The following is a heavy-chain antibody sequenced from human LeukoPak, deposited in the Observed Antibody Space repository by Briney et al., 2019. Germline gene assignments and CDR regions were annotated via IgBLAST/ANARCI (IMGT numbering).Heavy chain of an antibody. V-gene: IGHV1-18*01. CDR1: GYTFTSYG. D-gene: IGHD2-2*01. J-gene: IGHJ4*02. Sequence: ASVKVSCKASGYTFTSYGISWVRQAPGQGLEWMGWISAHNGNTSYAQKLQGRVTMTTDTSTSTAYMELRSLRSDDTAVYYCASGATYCGSASCSLRDYFDYWGQGTLVTVSS. CDR3: ASGATYCGSASCSLRDYFDY. CDR2: ISAHNGNT.